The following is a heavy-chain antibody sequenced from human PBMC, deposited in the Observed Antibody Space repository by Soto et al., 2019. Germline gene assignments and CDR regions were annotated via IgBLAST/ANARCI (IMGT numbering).Heavy chain of an antibody. CDR2: VKYDGSQT. Sequence: PGGSLRLSCAASGFTFSSYWMSWVRQAPGKGLEWVANVKYDGSQTYYVGSVKGRFTISRDIAKNSLYLQMNSLRAEDTAVYYCTRDFQGPLDYGMDVWGQGTTVTVSS. CDR3: TRDFQGPLDYGMDV. V-gene: IGHV3-7*01. J-gene: IGHJ6*02. D-gene: IGHD1-1*01. CDR1: GFTFSSYW.